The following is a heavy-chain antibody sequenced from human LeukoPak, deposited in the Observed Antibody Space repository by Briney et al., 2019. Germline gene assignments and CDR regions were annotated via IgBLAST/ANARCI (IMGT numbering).Heavy chain of an antibody. Sequence: PSETLSLTCTVSGGSISSYYWSWIRQPPGKGLEWIGYIYYSGNTNYNPSLKSRVTISVDTSKNQFSLKLSSVTAADTAVYYCARALPAFDIWGQGTMVTVSS. V-gene: IGHV4-59*01. CDR1: GGSISSYY. J-gene: IGHJ3*02. CDR3: ARALPAFDI. CDR2: IYYSGNT.